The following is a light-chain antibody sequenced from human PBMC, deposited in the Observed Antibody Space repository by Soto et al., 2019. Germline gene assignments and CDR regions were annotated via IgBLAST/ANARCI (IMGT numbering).Light chain of an antibody. CDR2: EVS. Sequence: QSALTQPASVSGSPGQSITISCIGTSSDVGSYNLVSWYQQHPGKAPKVLIYEVSERPSGVSNRFSGSKSGNTASLTLSGLQAEDEAEYYCCSYAGSRTHVLFGGGTKLTVL. V-gene: IGLV2-23*02. CDR1: SSDVGSYNL. CDR3: CSYAGSRTHVL. J-gene: IGLJ2*01.